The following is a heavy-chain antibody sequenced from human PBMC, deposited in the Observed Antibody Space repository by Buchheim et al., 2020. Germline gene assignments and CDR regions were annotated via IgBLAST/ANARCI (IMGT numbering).Heavy chain of an antibody. CDR2: IYYSGST. D-gene: IGHD3-9*01. CDR3: AREVHDILTGLFDY. J-gene: IGHJ4*02. Sequence: QLQLQESGPGLVKPSETLSLTCTVSGGSISSSSYYWGWIRQPPGKGLERIGSIYYSGSTYYNPSLKRLVTISVDTSKNQFSLKLSSVTAADTAVYYCAREVHDILTGLFDYWGQGTL. V-gene: IGHV4-39*07. CDR1: GGSISSSSYY.